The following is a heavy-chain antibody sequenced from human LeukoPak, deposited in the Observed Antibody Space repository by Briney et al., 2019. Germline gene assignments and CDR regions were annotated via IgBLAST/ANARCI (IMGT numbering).Heavy chain of an antibody. D-gene: IGHD1-14*01. J-gene: IGHJ4*02. V-gene: IGHV3-11*01. Sequence: GGSLRLSCAASGFTFSDYYMSWIRQAPGKGLEWVSYISSSDSTIYYADSVKGRFTISRDNAKNSLYLQMNSPRAEDTAVYYCARVGSQWITSQSLCDWGQGTLVTVSS. CDR1: GFTFSDYY. CDR3: ARVGSQWITSQSLCD. CDR2: ISSSDSTI.